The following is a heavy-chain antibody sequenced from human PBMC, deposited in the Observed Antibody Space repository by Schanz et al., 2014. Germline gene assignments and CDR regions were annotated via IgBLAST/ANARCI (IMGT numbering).Heavy chain of an antibody. J-gene: IGHJ5*02. CDR1: GFTFSSYW. CDR3: ARPALWVGDNCFDA. V-gene: IGHV3-74*01. Sequence: EVQLVESGGGLVQPGGSLRLSCAASGFTFSSYWMHWVRQVPGKGLVWGSRIKSDGSSTSYAASVKGRFTISRDNAKNTLYLKMNSLRAEDTAVYYCARPALWVGDNCFDAWGQGTLVTVSS. D-gene: IGHD3-10*01. CDR2: IKSDGSST.